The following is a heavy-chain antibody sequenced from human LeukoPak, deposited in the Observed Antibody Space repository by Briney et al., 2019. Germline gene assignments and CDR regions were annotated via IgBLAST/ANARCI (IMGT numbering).Heavy chain of an antibody. CDR3: AKDTLVGATTGAFDI. CDR1: GFTFDDYA. J-gene: IGHJ3*02. Sequence: GRSLRLSCAASGFTFDDYAMHWVRQAPGKGLEWVSGISWNSGSIGYADSVKGRFTISGDNAKNSLYLQMNSLRAEDMALYYCAKDTLVGATTGAFDIWGQGTMVTVSS. V-gene: IGHV3-9*03. CDR2: ISWNSGSI. D-gene: IGHD1-26*01.